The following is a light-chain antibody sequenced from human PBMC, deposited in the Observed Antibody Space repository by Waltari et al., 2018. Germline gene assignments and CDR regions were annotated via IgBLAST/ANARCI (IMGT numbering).Light chain of an antibody. CDR2: AAF. CDR3: QQSYSSPVT. CDR1: QTISSY. V-gene: IGKV1-39*01. J-gene: IGKJ5*01. Sequence: DIQMTQSPSSLSASVGDRVTIPCRASQTISSYLNWYQQKPGKAPELLIYAAFSLQSGVPSRFSGGGSGTDFTLTISSLQPEDFATYYCQQSYSSPVTFGQGTRLEIK.